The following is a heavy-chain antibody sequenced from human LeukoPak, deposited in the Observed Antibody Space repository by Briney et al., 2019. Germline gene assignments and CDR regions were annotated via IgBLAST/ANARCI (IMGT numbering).Heavy chain of an antibody. CDR2: ISDHSGNT. Sequence: GASVKVSCKASGYSFSSYSISWVRQAPGQGLEWMGWISDHSGNTNYAQKFQGRVTMTTDTSTSTAYMELSSLRSEDTAVYYCATLGAFDIWGQGTMVTVSS. D-gene: IGHD3-16*01. CDR1: GYSFSSYS. CDR3: ATLGAFDI. V-gene: IGHV1-18*01. J-gene: IGHJ3*02.